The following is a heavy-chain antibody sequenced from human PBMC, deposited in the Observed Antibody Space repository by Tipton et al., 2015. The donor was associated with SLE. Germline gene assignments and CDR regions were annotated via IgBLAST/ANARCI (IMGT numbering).Heavy chain of an antibody. CDR3: ARAQGEMDAFDI. Sequence: TLSLTCTVSGGSISSYYWSWIRQPPGKGLEWIGYIYYSGSTNYNPSLKSRVTISVDTSKNQLSLKLSSVTAADTAVYYCARAQGEMDAFDIWGQGTMVTVSS. CDR2: IYYSGST. V-gene: IGHV4-59*01. D-gene: IGHD3-10*01. J-gene: IGHJ3*02. CDR1: GGSISSYY.